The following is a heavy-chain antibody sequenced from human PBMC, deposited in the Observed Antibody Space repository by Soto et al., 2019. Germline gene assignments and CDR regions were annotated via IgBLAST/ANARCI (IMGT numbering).Heavy chain of an antibody. CDR1: GFTFSNHT. CDR2: ISSRGTYI. V-gene: IGHV3-21*01. CDR3: ARVPQRIAVAGTSNRYYFDY. J-gene: IGHJ4*02. Sequence: GGSLRLSCAASGFTFSNHTMNWVRQAPGRGLEWVSSISSRGTYIYYADSVKGRFTISRDNAKNSLYLQTNSLRAEGTAVYYCARVPQRIAVAGTSNRYYFDYWGRGILVTVSS. D-gene: IGHD6-19*01.